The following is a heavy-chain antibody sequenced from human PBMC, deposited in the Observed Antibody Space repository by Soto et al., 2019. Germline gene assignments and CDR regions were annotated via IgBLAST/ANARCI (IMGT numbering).Heavy chain of an antibody. V-gene: IGHV4-4*07. CDR1: GASISGFY. CDR3: VRDGTKTLRDWFDP. D-gene: IGHD1-1*01. CDR2: IYATGTT. Sequence: NPSETLSLTCTVSGASISGFYWSWIRKSAGKGLEWIGRIYATGTTDYNPSLKSRVMMSVDTSKKQFSLKLRSVTAADTAVYYCVRDGTKTLRDWFDPWGQGISVTVFS. J-gene: IGHJ5*02.